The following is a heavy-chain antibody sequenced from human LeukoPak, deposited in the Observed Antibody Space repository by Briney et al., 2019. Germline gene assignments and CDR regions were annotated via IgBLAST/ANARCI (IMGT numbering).Heavy chain of an antibody. V-gene: IGHV1-69*04. Sequence: GASVKVSCKASGGTFSSYAISWVRQAPGQGLEWMGRIIPILGIANYAQKFQGRVTITADKSTSTAYMELSSLRSEDTAVNYCARVLRGFDPWGQGTLVTVSS. CDR3: ARVLRGFDP. CDR1: GGTFSSYA. CDR2: IIPILGIA. J-gene: IGHJ5*02.